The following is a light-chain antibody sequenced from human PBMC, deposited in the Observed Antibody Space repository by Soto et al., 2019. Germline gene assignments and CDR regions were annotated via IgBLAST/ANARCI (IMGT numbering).Light chain of an antibody. CDR3: QQCATSPLT. Sequence: EIVLTQSPGTLSLSPGERATLSCRASQSITNNYLAWYQQKPGQSPRLLIYDASFRATGIPDRFSGSGSGTDFTLTISRLAPEDFAVYYCQQCATSPLTFGQGTKVEIK. V-gene: IGKV3-20*01. CDR1: QSITNNY. J-gene: IGKJ1*01. CDR2: DAS.